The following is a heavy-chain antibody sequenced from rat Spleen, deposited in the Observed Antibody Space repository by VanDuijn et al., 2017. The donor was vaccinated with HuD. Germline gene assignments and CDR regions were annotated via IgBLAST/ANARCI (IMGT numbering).Heavy chain of an antibody. D-gene: IGHD1-1*01. Sequence: EVQLVESDGGLVQPGRSLKLSCAASGFTFSDYYMAWVRQAPTKGLEWVATINFDGSSTYYRDSVRGRFTISRDNAKNTVYLQMNNLKEEDTAIYYCAWPYYSAPFDYWGQGVMVTVSS. CDR3: AWPYYSAPFDY. CDR2: INFDGSST. J-gene: IGHJ2*01. V-gene: IGHV5-29*01. CDR1: GFTFSDYY.